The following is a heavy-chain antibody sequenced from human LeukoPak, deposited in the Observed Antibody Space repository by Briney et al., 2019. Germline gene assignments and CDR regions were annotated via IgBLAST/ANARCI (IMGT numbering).Heavy chain of an antibody. CDR2: ISGSGDAT. CDR3: AKVGELGATSDYFDY. J-gene: IGHJ4*02. V-gene: IGHV3-23*01. D-gene: IGHD1-26*01. Sequence: GGSLRLSCAASGFTFNNYGMSWVRQAPGKELEWVSAISGSGDATYYADAVKGRLSISRDNSRNTLFLQMNSLRAEDTAVYYCAKVGELGATSDYFDYWGQGTLVTVSS. CDR1: GFTFNNYG.